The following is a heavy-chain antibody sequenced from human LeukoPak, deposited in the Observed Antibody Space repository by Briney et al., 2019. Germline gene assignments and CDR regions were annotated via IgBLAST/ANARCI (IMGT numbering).Heavy chain of an antibody. D-gene: IGHD2-21*01. V-gene: IGHV3-30*03. CDR2: IQYDGSIK. CDR3: VQGGQYTRAYSDAFGL. J-gene: IGHJ3*01. CDR1: GITCSHHG. Sequence: GGSLRLSCAASGITCSHHGMDWVRQAPGKGLEWVAGIQYDGSIKFYLDSVKGRFTISRDNSKNTLDLQMNSLRFEDTAVYFCVQGGQYTRAYSDAFGLWGQGTMVTVSS.